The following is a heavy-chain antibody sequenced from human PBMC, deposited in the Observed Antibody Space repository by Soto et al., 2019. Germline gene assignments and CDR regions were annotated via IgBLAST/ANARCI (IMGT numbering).Heavy chain of an antibody. CDR1: GSIFTSYF. V-gene: IGHV5-10-1*01. CDR3: ARSCSSTSCYATVYYYYGMDV. D-gene: IGHD2-2*01. CDR2: MDTRDSFT. J-gene: IGHJ6*02. Sequence: GESMKSCYNGSGSIFTSYFISGVRQMPEKLLEWGGRMDTRDSFTNSSPSFQGPVTISADKSLSTAYLQWSSLQASHTAMYYCARSCSSTSCYATVYYYYGMDVWGQGTTVTVSS.